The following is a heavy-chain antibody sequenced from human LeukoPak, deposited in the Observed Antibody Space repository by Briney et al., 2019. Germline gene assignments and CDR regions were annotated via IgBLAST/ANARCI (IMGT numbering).Heavy chain of an antibody. CDR1: GGSISSGGYS. Sequence: SETLSPTCAVSGGSISSGGYSWSWIRQPPGKGLEWIGYIYHSGSTYYNPSLKSRVTISVDRSKNQFSLKLSSVTAADTAVYYCARVDDAMVRGVSFDYWGQGTLVTVSS. J-gene: IGHJ4*02. CDR3: ARVDDAMVRGVSFDY. V-gene: IGHV4-30-2*01. CDR2: IYHSGST. D-gene: IGHD3-10*01.